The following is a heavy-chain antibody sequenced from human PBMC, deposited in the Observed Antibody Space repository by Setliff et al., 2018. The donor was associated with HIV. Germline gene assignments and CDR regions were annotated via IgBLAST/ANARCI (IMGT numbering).Heavy chain of an antibody. CDR1: GYTFITYY. Sequence: ASLKVSCKASGYTFITYYMHWVRQAPGQGLEWMGIINPSGGSTNYAQKFQGRVTMTRDTSTSTVYMELSSLRSEDTAVYYCARDHMSVGAWVGATSRGLFQHWCQGTLVTVSS. J-gene: IGHJ1*01. CDR3: ARDHMSVGAWVGATSRGLFQH. V-gene: IGHV1-46*01. CDR2: INPSGGST. D-gene: IGHD1-26*01.